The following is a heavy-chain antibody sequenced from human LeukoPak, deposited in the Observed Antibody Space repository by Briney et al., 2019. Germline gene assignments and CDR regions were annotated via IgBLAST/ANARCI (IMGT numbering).Heavy chain of an antibody. Sequence: GGSLRLSCAASGFTFSSYWMSWVRQARGKGLEWVANIKQDGSEKYYGDSVKGRFTISRDDAKNSLYLQMNSLRAEDTAVYYCARRGLSTAEDDLVEVPAATYLDYWGQGTLVTVSS. V-gene: IGHV3-7*01. CDR1: GFTFSSYW. CDR2: IKQDGSEK. D-gene: IGHD2-2*01. J-gene: IGHJ4*02. CDR3: ARRGLSTAEDDLVEVPAATYLDY.